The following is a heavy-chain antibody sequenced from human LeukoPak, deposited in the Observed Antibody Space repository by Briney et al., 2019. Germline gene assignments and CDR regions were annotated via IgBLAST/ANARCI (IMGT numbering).Heavy chain of an antibody. Sequence: SETLSLTCAVYGGSFSGYYWSWIRQPPGKGLEWIGEINHSGSTNYNPSLKSRVTISVDTSKNQFSLKLSSVTAADTAVYYCARGEWELGYWDQGTLVTVSS. CDR2: INHSGST. CDR1: GGSFSGYY. V-gene: IGHV4-34*01. J-gene: IGHJ4*02. CDR3: ARGEWELGY. D-gene: IGHD1-26*01.